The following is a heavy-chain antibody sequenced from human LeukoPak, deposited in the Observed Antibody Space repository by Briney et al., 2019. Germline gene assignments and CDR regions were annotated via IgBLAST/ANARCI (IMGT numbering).Heavy chain of an antibody. CDR2: IWYDGSNK. D-gene: IGHD2-15*01. CDR1: GFTFSSYG. Sequence: PGRSLRLSCAASGFTFSSYGMHWVRQAPGKGLEWVAVIWYDGSNKYYADSVKGRFTISRDNSKNTLYLQMNSLRAEDTAVYYCARDIGYYGMDVWGQGTMVTVSS. V-gene: IGHV3-33*01. CDR3: ARDIGYYGMDV. J-gene: IGHJ6*02.